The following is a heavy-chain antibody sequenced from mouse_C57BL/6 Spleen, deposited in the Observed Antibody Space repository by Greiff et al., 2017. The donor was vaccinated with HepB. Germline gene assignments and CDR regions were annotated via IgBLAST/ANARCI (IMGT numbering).Heavy chain of an antibody. J-gene: IGHJ1*03. CDR2: ISDGGSYT. D-gene: IGHD1-1*01. V-gene: IGHV5-4*01. Sequence: DVHLVESGGGLVKPGGSLKLSCAASGFTFSSYAMSWVRQTPEKRLEWVATISDGGSYTYYPDNVKGRFTISRDNAKNNLYLQMSHLKSEDTAMYYCARDRDYYGSSPYWYFDVWGTGTTVTVSS. CDR1: GFTFSSYA. CDR3: ARDRDYYGSSPYWYFDV.